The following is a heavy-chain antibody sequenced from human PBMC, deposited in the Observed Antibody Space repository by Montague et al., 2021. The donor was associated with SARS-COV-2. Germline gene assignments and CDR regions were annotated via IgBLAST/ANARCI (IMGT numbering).Heavy chain of an antibody. J-gene: IGHJ6*02. CDR3: ARDGIAVAGYYYYYGMDV. CDR2: INKDGSEK. V-gene: IGHV3-7*01. D-gene: IGHD6-19*01. CDR1: GFTFKNYW. Sequence: SLRPSCAASGFTFKNYWMTWIRQTPGKGLEWVANINKDGSEKYYLDSVRGRFTISRDNAKNSLFLQMSSLRAEDTAVYYCARDGIAVAGYYYYYGMDVWGQGTTVTVSS.